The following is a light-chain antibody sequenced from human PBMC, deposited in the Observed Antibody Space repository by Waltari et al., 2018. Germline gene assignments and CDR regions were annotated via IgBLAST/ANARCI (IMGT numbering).Light chain of an antibody. CDR1: ARDIGAHDS. CDR2: DVN. Sequence: QSALTQPPSASGSPGQSITISCTGSARDIGAHDSVSWYQQHPGKAPKLLLYDVNRRPSGVPFRFSGSKSGNTGSLTVSGLQTEDEADYYCSSYVGADTAVFGPGTKVTVL. CDR3: SSYVGADTAV. V-gene: IGLV2-8*01. J-gene: IGLJ1*01.